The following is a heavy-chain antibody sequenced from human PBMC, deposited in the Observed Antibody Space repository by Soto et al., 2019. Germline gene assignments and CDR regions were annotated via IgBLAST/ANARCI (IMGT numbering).Heavy chain of an antibody. Sequence: SETLSLTCTVSGVSISSSSYYWGWIRQPPGKGLEWIGSIYYSGSTYYNPSLKSRVTISVDTSKNQFSLKLSSVTAADTAVYYCARHYGPGYCSGGSCYPPEVNWFDPWGQGTLVTVSS. J-gene: IGHJ5*02. CDR3: ARHYGPGYCSGGSCYPPEVNWFDP. CDR2: IYYSGST. D-gene: IGHD2-15*01. CDR1: GVSISSSSYY. V-gene: IGHV4-39*01.